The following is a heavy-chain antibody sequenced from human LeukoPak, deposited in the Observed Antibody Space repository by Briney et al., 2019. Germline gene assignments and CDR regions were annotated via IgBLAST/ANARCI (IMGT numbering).Heavy chain of an antibody. D-gene: IGHD3-3*01. CDR3: ARDYDFWSGYYSPTRGYFGY. V-gene: IGHV3-30*02. J-gene: IGHJ4*02. CDR2: IRYEGSNK. Sequence: GGSLRLSCAASGFTFSGSGMHWVRQAPGKGLEWVTFIRYEGSNKYYTDTVKGRFPISRDNSKNTLYLQMDSLRAEDTAVYYCARDYDFWSGYYSPTRGYFGYWGQGTLVTVS. CDR1: GFTFSGSG.